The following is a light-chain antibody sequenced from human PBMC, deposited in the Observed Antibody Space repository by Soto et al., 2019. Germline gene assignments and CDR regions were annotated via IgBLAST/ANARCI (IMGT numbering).Light chain of an antibody. CDR3: SSYTSSSTLV. J-gene: IGLJ2*01. Sequence: QSALTQPASVSGSPGPSITISCTGTSSDVGGYNYVSWYQQHPGKAPKLMIYDVSNRPSGVSNRFSGSKSGNTASLTISGLQAEDEADYYSSSYTSSSTLVFGGGTKLTVL. CDR1: SSDVGGYNY. V-gene: IGLV2-14*01. CDR2: DVS.